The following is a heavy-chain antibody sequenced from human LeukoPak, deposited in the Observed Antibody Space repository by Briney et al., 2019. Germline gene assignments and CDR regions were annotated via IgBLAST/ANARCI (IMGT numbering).Heavy chain of an antibody. J-gene: IGHJ6*02. Sequence: ASVKVSCKASGYTFTSYGISWVRQAPGQGLEWMGWISAYNSDTNYAQKLQGRVTMTTDTSTSTAYMELRSLRSDDTAVYYCARGVDYYYYYYGMDVWGQGTTVTVSS. V-gene: IGHV1-18*01. D-gene: IGHD5-12*01. CDR3: ARGVDYYYYYYGMDV. CDR2: ISAYNSDT. CDR1: GYTFTSYG.